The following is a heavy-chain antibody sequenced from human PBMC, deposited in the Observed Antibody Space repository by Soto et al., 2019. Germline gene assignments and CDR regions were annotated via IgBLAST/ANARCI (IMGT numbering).Heavy chain of an antibody. V-gene: IGHV3-23*01. CDR1: GFTFSSYA. CDR2: ISGSGGST. Sequence: PGGSLRLSCAASGFTFSSYAMSWVRQAPGKGLEWVSAISGSGGSTYYADSVKGRFTISRDNSKNTLYLQMNSLRAEDTAVYYCAKDPQRYCSSTSCYIYWGQGTLVTVSS. D-gene: IGHD2-2*01. J-gene: IGHJ4*02. CDR3: AKDPQRYCSSTSCYIY.